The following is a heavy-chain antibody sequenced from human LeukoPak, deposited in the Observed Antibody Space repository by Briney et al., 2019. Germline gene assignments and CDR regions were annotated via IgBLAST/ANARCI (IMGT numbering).Heavy chain of an antibody. V-gene: IGHV4-4*09. J-gene: IGHJ5*02. CDR3: ARHWLEAAKTYSYWFDP. CDR2: IYRGGTI. Sequence: PSETLSLTCSVSGGSISDYCWSWIRQPPGKGLEWIGYIYRGGTINYNPSVKSRVTMSLDTSKNQISLMLNSVTAADTAIYYCARHWLEAAKTYSYWFDPWGQGTLVTVSS. CDR1: GGSISDYC. D-gene: IGHD6-13*01.